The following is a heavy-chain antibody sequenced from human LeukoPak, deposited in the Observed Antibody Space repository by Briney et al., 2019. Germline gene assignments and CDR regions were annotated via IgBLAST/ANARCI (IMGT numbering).Heavy chain of an antibody. CDR1: GGSFSGYY. Sequence: PSETLSLTCAVYGGSFSGYYWSWIRQPPAKGLEWIGEINHSGSTNYNPSLKSRVTISVDTSKNQFSLKLSYVTAADTAVYYCARGYRAVVAAYNWFDPWGQGTLVTVSS. J-gene: IGHJ5*02. CDR2: INHSGST. V-gene: IGHV4-34*01. D-gene: IGHD2-15*01. CDR3: ARGYRAVVAAYNWFDP.